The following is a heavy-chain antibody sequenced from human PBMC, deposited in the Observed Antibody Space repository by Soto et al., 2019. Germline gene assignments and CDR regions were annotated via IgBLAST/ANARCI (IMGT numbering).Heavy chain of an antibody. CDR1: GYTFTGYY. V-gene: IGHV1-69*13. D-gene: IGHD2-2*01. J-gene: IGHJ6*02. Sequence: SVKVSCKASGYTFTGYYMHWVRQAPGQGLEWMGGIIPRSATSNYAQKFQGRVTITADESTSTAYMELSSLRSEDTAVYYCAREGLVLVPTTVNSDYYYYAMDVWGQGTTVTVSS. CDR3: AREGLVLVPTTVNSDYYYYAMDV. CDR2: IIPRSATS.